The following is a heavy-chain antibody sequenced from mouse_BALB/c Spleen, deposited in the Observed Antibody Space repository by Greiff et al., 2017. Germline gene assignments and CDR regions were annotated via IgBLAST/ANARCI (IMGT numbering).Heavy chain of an antibody. CDR2: ISSGSSTI. D-gene: IGHD1-1*01. CDR1: GFTFSSFG. J-gene: IGHJ4*01. V-gene: IGHV5-17*02. CDR3: ARGDYYAPYAMDY. Sequence: EVKVVESGGGLVKPGGSLKLSCAASGFTFSSFGMHWVRQAPEKGLEWVAYISSGSSTIYYADTVKGRFTISRDNPKNTLFLQMTSLRSEDTAMYYCARGDYYAPYAMDYWGQGTSVTVSS.